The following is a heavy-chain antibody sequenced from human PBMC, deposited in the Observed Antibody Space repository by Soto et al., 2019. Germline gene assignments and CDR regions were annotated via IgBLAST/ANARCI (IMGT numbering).Heavy chain of an antibody. Sequence: GASVKVSCKASGYTFTSYDINWVRQATGQGLEWTGWMNPNSGNTGYAQKFQGRVTMTRNTSISTAYMELSSLRSEDTAVYYCARGQPKGYCSGGSCYPNWFDPWGQGTLVTVSS. CDR1: GYTFTSYD. V-gene: IGHV1-8*01. CDR3: ARGQPKGYCSGGSCYPNWFDP. CDR2: MNPNSGNT. D-gene: IGHD2-15*01. J-gene: IGHJ5*02.